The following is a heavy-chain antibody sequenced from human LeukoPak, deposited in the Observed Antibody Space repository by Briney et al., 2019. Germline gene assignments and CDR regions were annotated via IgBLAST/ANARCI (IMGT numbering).Heavy chain of an antibody. D-gene: IGHD3-10*01. V-gene: IGHV3-23*01. J-gene: IGHJ4*02. Sequence: PGGSLRLSCAASGFTFSSYAMSWVRQAPGKGLEWVSAISGSGGSTYYADSVKGRFTISRDNSKNTLYLQMNSLRAEDTAVYYCAKDLGLLWFGELYTAFDYWGQGTLVTVSS. CDR1: GFTFSSYA. CDR3: AKDLGLLWFGELYTAFDY. CDR2: ISGSGGST.